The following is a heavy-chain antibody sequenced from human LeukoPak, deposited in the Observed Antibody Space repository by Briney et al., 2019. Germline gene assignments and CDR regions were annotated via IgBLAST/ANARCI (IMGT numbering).Heavy chain of an antibody. CDR3: ARRGGVVRGNWFDP. CDR2: FYYSGST. V-gene: IGHV4-30-4*07. Sequence: SETLSLTCAVSGGSISSGSYSWSWIRQPPGKGLEWIGYFYYSGSTYYNPSLKSRVAISVDTSKNQFSLKLSSVTAADTAVYYCARRGGVVRGNWFDPWGQGTLVTVSS. J-gene: IGHJ5*02. D-gene: IGHD3-10*01. CDR1: GGSISSGSYS.